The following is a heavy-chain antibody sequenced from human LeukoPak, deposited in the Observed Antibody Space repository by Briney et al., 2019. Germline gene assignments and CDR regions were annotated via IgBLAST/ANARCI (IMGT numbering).Heavy chain of an antibody. CDR2: IYPGDSDT. CDR1: GYSFTSYW. J-gene: IGHJ4*02. Sequence: GASLQISCKGSGYSFTSYWIGWVRQVPGKGLEWMGIIYPGDSDTRYSPSFQGQVTISADKSISTAYLQWSSLKASDTAMYYCARADKTVTTPLYWGQGTLVTVSS. CDR3: ARADKTVTTPLY. V-gene: IGHV5-51*01. D-gene: IGHD4-11*01.